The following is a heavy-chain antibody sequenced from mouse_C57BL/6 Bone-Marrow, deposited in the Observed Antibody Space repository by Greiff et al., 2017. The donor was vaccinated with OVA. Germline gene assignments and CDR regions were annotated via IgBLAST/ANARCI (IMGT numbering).Heavy chain of an antibody. D-gene: IGHD3-2*02. J-gene: IGHJ2*01. V-gene: IGHV1-39*01. CDR2: INPNYGST. CDR1: GYSFTDYN. CDR3: ARSGGTAQAPFDY. Sequence: VQLKQSGPELVKPGASVKISCKASGYSFTDYNMNWVKQSNGKSLEWIGVINPNYGSTSYNQKFKGKATLTVDQSSSTAYMQLNSLTSEDSAVYYCARSGGTAQAPFDYWGQGTTLTVSS.